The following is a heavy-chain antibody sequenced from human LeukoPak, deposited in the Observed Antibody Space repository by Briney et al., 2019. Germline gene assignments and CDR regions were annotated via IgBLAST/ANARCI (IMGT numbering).Heavy chain of an antibody. CDR1: GFTFSDYY. CDR3: ARGRIAAAGYFDY. J-gene: IGHJ4*02. CDR2: ISSSSSYT. V-gene: IGHV3-11*06. Sequence: PGGSLRLSCAASGFTFSDYYMSWIRQAPGKGLEWVSYISSSSSYTNYADSVKGRFTISRDNAKNSLYLQMNSLRAEDTAVYYCARGRIAAAGYFDYWGQGTLVTVSS. D-gene: IGHD6-13*01.